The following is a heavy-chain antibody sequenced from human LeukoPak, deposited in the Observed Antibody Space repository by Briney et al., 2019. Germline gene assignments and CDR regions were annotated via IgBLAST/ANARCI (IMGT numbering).Heavy chain of an antibody. CDR1: GVSMSNYY. V-gene: IGHV4-59*08. CDR3: ARGARAGYNLEPFDY. J-gene: IGHJ4*02. D-gene: IGHD5-24*01. Sequence: SETLSLTCTVSGVSMSNYYWSWIRQPPGKGLEWIGYIYYSGSTKYNPSLKSRVTISVDPSKNQFSLKLSSVTAADTAVYYCARGARAGYNLEPFDYWGQGTLVTVSS. CDR2: IYYSGST.